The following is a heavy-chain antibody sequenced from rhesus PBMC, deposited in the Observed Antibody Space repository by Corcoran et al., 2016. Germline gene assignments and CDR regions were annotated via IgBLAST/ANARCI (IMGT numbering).Heavy chain of an antibody. CDR3: TRGDYNFWTGYSDYFDF. J-gene: IGHJ4*01. Sequence: EVQLVESGGGLVPPGGSLRLSCAASGFTFSDYYMTWVSQAPGKGLEWVSSISRASTDIYYTDSVKGRFTVSSDNAKNSLSLQMNSLKTEDTAVYYCTRGDYNFWTGYSDYFDFWGQGVLVTVSA. V-gene: IGHV3S16*01. D-gene: IGHD3-3*01. CDR2: ISRASTDI. CDR1: GFTFSDYY.